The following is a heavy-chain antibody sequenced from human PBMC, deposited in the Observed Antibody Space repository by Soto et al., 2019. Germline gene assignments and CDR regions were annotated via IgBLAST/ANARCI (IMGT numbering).Heavy chain of an antibody. V-gene: IGHV1-2*02. CDR2: INPNSGGT. Sequence: QVQLVQSGAELKKPGASVKVSCKASGFTFSAYYIYWVRQAPGHGLEWIGWINPNSGGTNNAQKFQGRATMTRDTSTSTDYMELSALIPDDTAVYYCARSLLDEYSSSWRSAYYGMDVWGQGTTVTVSS. D-gene: IGHD6-13*01. CDR1: GFTFSAYY. CDR3: ARSLLDEYSSSWRSAYYGMDV. J-gene: IGHJ6*02.